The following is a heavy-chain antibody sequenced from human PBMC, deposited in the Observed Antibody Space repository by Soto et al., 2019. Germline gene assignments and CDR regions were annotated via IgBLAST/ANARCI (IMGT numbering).Heavy chain of an antibody. D-gene: IGHD5-18*01. CDR2: ISYDGSNK. CDR1: GFTFSSYG. CDR3: AKAPSEQLWFAPHVDY. V-gene: IGHV3-30*18. Sequence: GGSLRLSCAASGFTFSSYGMHWVRQAPGKGLEWVAVISYDGSNKYYADSVKGRITISRDNSKNSLYLQMNSLRAEDMAVFYCAKAPSEQLWFAPHVDYWGQGTLVTVSS. J-gene: IGHJ4*02.